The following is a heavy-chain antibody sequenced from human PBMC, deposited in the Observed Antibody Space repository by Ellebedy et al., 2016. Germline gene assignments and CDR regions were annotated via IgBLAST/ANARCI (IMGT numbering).Heavy chain of an antibody. CDR1: GFTFSNFF. D-gene: IGHD4-17*01. J-gene: IGHJ4*02. CDR2: ISAGSDTT. Sequence: GESLKISXAASGFTFSNFFMTWVRQAPGKGLEWVSTISAGSDTTRLADSVKGRFTISRDSSKNSVYLRMNNLRVEDTAVYYCRQGHYADLWGQGTLVTVSS. V-gene: IGHV3-23*01. CDR3: RQGHYADL.